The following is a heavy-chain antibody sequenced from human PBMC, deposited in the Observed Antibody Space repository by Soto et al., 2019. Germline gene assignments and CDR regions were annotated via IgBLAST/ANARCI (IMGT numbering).Heavy chain of an antibody. CDR1: GYTFTGYY. D-gene: IGHD3-3*01. CDR2: INPNSGGT. J-gene: IGHJ6*01. CDR3: ARDIHDFWSVFDLGHYYYRKDG. Sequence: ASVKVSCKASGYTFTGYYMPWVRQAPGQGLEWMGWINPNSGGTNYAQKFQGRVTMTRDTSISTAYMELSRLRSDDTAVYYCARDIHDFWSVFDLGHYYYRKDGWGQGTTVTVPS. V-gene: IGHV1-2*02.